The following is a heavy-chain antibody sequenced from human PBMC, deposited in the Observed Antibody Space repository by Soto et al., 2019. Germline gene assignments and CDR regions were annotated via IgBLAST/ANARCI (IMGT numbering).Heavy chain of an antibody. D-gene: IGHD6-13*01. J-gene: IGHJ4*02. CDR2: IDTLSSTM. Sequence: PGGSLRVSYAASGFTFSSSSMNWVRKAPGKGLEWVSFIDTLSSTMYYADSVRGRFTISRDNAKNSLYLQMNSLRAEDTAVYYCARDESSSWSFDYWGQGTLVTVSS. CDR3: ARDESSSWSFDY. V-gene: IGHV3-48*01. CDR1: GFTFSSSS.